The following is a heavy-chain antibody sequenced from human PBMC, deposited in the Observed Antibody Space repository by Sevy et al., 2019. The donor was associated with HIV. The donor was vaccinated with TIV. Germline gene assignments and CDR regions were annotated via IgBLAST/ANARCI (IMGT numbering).Heavy chain of an antibody. CDR3: AALGDTPGYYYMDV. D-gene: IGHD2-2*02. CDR1: GYTFTGYY. J-gene: IGHJ6*03. V-gene: IGHV1-2*02. CDR2: INPNSGGT. Sequence: ASVKVSCKASGYTFTGYYMHWVRQAPGQGLEWTGWINPNSGGTNDAQKFQGRVTMTRDTSISTAYMELSRLRSDDTAVYYCAALGDTPGYYYMDVWCKGTTVTVSS.